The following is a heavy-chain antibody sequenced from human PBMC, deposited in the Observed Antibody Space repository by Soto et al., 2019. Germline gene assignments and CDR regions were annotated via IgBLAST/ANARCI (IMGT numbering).Heavy chain of an antibody. CDR3: AHFNRSLRSPIEAFDV. CDR1: GFSLSSREMA. Sequence: QITLKESGPTLVKLTQTLTLTCTFSGFSLSSREMAVGWIRQPPGKALEWLALVYWDDDELYSPSLNNRLTITKDTSKNQVVLMMTYMDPVDTGTYYCAHFNRSLRSPIEAFDVWGQGTTVTVSS. V-gene: IGHV2-5*02. J-gene: IGHJ3*01. CDR2: VYWDDDE. D-gene: IGHD3-16*02.